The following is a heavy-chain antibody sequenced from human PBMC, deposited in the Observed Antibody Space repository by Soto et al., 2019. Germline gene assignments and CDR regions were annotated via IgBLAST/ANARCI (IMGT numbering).Heavy chain of an antibody. J-gene: IGHJ5*02. D-gene: IGHD6-13*01. CDR3: ARAIIAAAYHNWFDP. V-gene: IGHV4-30-4*01. CDR1: GGSISSGDYY. Sequence: QVQLQESGPGLVKPSQTLSLTCTVSGGSISSGDYYWSWIRQPPGKGLEWIGYIYYSGSTYYNPSLKRRVTISVDTSKNQFSLKLSSVTAADTAVYYGARAIIAAAYHNWFDPWGQGTLVTVSS. CDR2: IYYSGST.